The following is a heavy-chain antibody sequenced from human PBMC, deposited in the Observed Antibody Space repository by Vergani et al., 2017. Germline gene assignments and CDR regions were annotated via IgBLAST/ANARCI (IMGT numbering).Heavy chain of an antibody. D-gene: IGHD3-3*01. Sequence: QVQLVQSGAEVKKPGASVKVSCKASGYTFTSYGISWVRQAPGQGLEWMGWISAYNGNTNYPEKVQGRLTMTTDTSTRTAYMGLRRLSSDDTAVYYCATGKIFGSEILGYFFASWGQGTLVTVSS. J-gene: IGHJ4*02. CDR2: ISAYNGNT. CDR1: GYTFTSYG. V-gene: IGHV1-18*01. CDR3: ATGKIFGSEILGYFFAS.